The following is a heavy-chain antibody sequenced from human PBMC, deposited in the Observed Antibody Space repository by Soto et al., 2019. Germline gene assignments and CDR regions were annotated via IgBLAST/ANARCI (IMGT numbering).Heavy chain of an antibody. CDR1: GYTFTSYD. V-gene: IGHV1-8*01. J-gene: IGHJ4*02. CDR3: ARPKVGEYTFDY. CDR2: MNPNSGNT. Sequence: ASVKVSCKASGYTFTSYDINWVRQATGQGLEWMGWMNPNSGNTGYAQKFQGRVTMTRNTSISTAYMELSSLRSEDTAVYYCARPKVGEYTFDYWGQGTLVTVSS. D-gene: IGHD2-2*02.